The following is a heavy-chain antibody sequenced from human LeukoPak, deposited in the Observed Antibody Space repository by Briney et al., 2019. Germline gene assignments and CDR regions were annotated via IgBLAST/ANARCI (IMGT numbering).Heavy chain of an antibody. CDR1: GFTFSSYR. J-gene: IGHJ4*02. V-gene: IGHV3-21*01. Sequence: PGGSLRLSCAASGFTFSSYRMNWVRQAPGKGLEWVSSISSSSSYIYYADSVKGRFTISRDNAKNSLYLQMNSLRAEDTAVYYCARVSRYQLPAHSLELDIWGQGTLVTVSS. CDR3: ARVSRYQLPAHSLELDI. CDR2: ISSSSSYI. D-gene: IGHD2-2*01.